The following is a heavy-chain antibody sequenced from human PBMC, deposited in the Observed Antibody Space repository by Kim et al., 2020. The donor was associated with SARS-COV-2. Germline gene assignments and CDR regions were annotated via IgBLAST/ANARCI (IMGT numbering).Heavy chain of an antibody. CDR1: GYTFTSYY. D-gene: IGHD3-22*01. V-gene: IGHV1-46*01. J-gene: IGHJ6*02. CDR2: INPSGGST. Sequence: ASVKVSCKASGYTFTSYYMHWVRQAPGQGLEWMGIINPSGGSTSYAQKFQGRVTMTRDTSTSTVYMELSSLRSEDTAVYYCAREAGYYDSSGYYYVPYYYGMDVWGQGTTVTVSS. CDR3: AREAGYYDSSGYYYVPYYYGMDV.